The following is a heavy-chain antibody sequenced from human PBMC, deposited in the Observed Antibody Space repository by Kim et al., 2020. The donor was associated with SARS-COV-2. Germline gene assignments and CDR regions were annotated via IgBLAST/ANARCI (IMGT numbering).Heavy chain of an antibody. V-gene: IGHV3-15*01. CDR3: TTDPGGRYDAILTGYYLLDY. D-gene: IGHD3-9*01. CDR2: IKSKTDGGTT. Sequence: GGSLRLSCAASGFTFSNAWMSWVRQAPGKGLEWVGRIKSKTDGGTTDYAAPVKGRFTISRDDSKNTLYLQMNSLKTEDTAVYYCTTDPGGRYDAILTGYYLLDYWGQGTLVTVSS. J-gene: IGHJ4*02. CDR1: GFTFSNAW.